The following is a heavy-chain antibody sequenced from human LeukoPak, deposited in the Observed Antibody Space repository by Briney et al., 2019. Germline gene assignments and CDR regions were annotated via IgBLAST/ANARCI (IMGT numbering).Heavy chain of an antibody. J-gene: IGHJ2*01. Sequence: SVKVSCKASGGTFSSYAISWVRQAPGEGLEWMGRIIPILGIEEIAQKFQGRVTITADKSTGTAYMEVSSLRSEDTAVYYCARDLSAVAGTGYFDLWGRGTLVTVSS. CDR2: IIPILGIE. CDR3: ARDLSAVAGTGYFDL. CDR1: GGTFSSYA. V-gene: IGHV1-69*04. D-gene: IGHD6-19*01.